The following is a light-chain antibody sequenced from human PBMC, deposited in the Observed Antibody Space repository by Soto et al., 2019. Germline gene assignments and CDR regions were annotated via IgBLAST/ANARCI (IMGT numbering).Light chain of an antibody. CDR1: SSNIGAGYD. CDR2: GNN. Sequence: QSVLTQPPSVSGAPGQRVTISCTGSSSNIGAGYDVHWYQQLPGTAPKLLIYGNNNRPSGVPDRFSGSKSGTSASLAITGLQAEDGADYYCQSYDSSLSGYVFGTGTKVTVL. CDR3: QSYDSSLSGYV. J-gene: IGLJ1*01. V-gene: IGLV1-40*01.